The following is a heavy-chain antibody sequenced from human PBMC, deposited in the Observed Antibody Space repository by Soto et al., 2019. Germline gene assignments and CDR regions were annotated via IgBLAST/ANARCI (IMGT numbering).Heavy chain of an antibody. D-gene: IGHD6-13*01. CDR2: IYYSGST. CDR1: GGSISSYY. J-gene: IGHJ6*02. V-gene: IGHV4-59*01. CDR3: ARQGIAAAGTWAPYYYYYGMDV. Sequence: PSETLSLTCTVSGGSISSYYWSWIRQPPGKGLEWIGYIYYSGSTNYNPSLKSRVTISVDTSKNQFSLKLSSVTAADTAVYYCARQGIAAAGTWAPYYYYYGMDVWGQGTTVTVSS.